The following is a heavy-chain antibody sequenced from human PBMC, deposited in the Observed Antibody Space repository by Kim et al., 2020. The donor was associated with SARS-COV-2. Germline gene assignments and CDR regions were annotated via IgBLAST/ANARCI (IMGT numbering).Heavy chain of an antibody. V-gene: IGHV3-9*01. Sequence: DSGKGRFTISRENAKNSLYLQMNSLRAEDTALYDCAKGGSSWRWYSHAFDIWGQGTMVTVSS. CDR3: AKGGSSWRWYSHAFDI. D-gene: IGHD6-13*01. J-gene: IGHJ3*02.